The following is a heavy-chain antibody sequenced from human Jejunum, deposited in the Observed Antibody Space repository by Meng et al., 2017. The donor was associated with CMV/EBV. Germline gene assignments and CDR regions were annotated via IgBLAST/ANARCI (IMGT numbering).Heavy chain of an antibody. CDR2: IYYSGST. V-gene: IGHV4-59*01. D-gene: IGHD3-3*01. J-gene: IGHJ5*02. Sequence: SGGSISSYGWSSLRQPPGKGLERIGDIYYSGSTNYSPSFKSRVTISVDTSKNQFTRDLRSVAPADTAVYYCARGGGRGYYRNWFDPCGQGILVTVSS. CDR1: GGSISSYG. CDR3: ARGGGRGYYRNWFDP.